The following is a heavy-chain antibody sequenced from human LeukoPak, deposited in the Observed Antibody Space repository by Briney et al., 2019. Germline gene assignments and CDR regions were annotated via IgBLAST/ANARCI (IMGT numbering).Heavy chain of an antibody. V-gene: IGHV5-51*01. CDR3: ARRPLGAGLKYYFYY. CDR1: GYSFTTYW. D-gene: IGHD3-16*01. J-gene: IGHJ4*02. CDR2: IYPGDSDT. Sequence: GESLKISCKGSGYSFTTYWIGWVRQMPGKGLEWMGIIYPGDSDTKYSPSFQGQVTISADKSVNTAYLQWSSLRASDTAIYYCARRPLGAGLKYYFYYWGQGTLVTVSS.